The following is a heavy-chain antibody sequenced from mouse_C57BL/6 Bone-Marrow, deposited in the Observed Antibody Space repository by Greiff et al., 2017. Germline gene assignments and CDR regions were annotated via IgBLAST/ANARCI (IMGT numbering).Heavy chain of an antibody. CDR3: ARFLLLRPVAV. CDR1: GFNIKDYY. Sequence: EVKLVESGAELVKPGASVKLSCTASGFNIKDYYMHWVKQRTEQGLEWIGRIDPEDGATKYAPKFQGQATITADTSSNTAYLQLSSLTSEDTAVYYCARFLLLRPVAVGGQGTLVTVSA. D-gene: IGHD1-1*01. CDR2: IDPEDGAT. V-gene: IGHV14-2*01. J-gene: IGHJ3*01.